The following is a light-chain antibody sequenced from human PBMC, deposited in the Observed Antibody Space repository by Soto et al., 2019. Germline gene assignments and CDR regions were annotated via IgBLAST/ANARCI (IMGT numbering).Light chain of an antibody. CDR2: GNS. CDR3: QSYDSSLSGYV. V-gene: IGLV1-40*01. J-gene: IGLJ1*01. CDR1: SSNIGAGYD. Sequence: QSVLTQPPSASGTPGQRVTFSCSGSSSNIGAGYDVNWYHQLPGTAPKLLIHGNSNRPSGVPDRFSGSKSGTSASLAITGLQAEDEADYFCQSYDSSLSGYVFGTGTKATVL.